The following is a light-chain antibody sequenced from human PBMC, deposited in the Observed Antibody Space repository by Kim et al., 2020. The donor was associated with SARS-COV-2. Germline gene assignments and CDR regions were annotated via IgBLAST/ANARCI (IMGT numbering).Light chain of an antibody. CDR2: MTS. Sequence: DIQMTQSPSTLSANVGDRVIITCRASQSLDDWLAWYQHKPGKAPNLLIYMTSNLESGVPSRFSGSGFGTEFTLTISSLQPDDFATYYCQQYRYYSYTFGPGTKVDIK. J-gene: IGKJ3*01. CDR1: QSLDDW. V-gene: IGKV1-5*03. CDR3: QQYRYYSYT.